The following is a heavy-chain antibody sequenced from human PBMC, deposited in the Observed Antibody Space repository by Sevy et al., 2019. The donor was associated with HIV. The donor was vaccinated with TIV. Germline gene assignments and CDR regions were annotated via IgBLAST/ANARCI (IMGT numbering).Heavy chain of an antibody. J-gene: IGHJ6*03. V-gene: IGHV3-49*04. CDR3: ARETLDYYYIDV. CDR2: IKSHIYGGTA. Sequence: GGSLRLSCTASGFNFGDYAVSWVRQAPGKGLEWVGFIKSHIYGGTADYAATVKGRFIISRDDSKNIAYLQMNSLRTADTAVYYCARETLDYYYIDVWGKGTMVTSP. CDR1: GFNFGDYA.